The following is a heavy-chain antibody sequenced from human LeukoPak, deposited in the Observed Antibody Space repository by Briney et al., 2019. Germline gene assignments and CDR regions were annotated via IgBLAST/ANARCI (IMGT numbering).Heavy chain of an antibody. CDR1: GFTFSSYA. CDR2: ISYDGSNK. Sequence: GGSLRLSCAASGFTFSSYAMHWVRQAPGKGLEWVAVISYDGSNKYYADSVKGRFTISRDNSKNTLYLQMNSLRAEDTAVYYCARDLQPHDYGGKTDGYWFDPWGQGTLVTVSS. D-gene: IGHD4-23*01. V-gene: IGHV3-30-3*01. J-gene: IGHJ5*02. CDR3: ARDLQPHDYGGKTDGYWFDP.